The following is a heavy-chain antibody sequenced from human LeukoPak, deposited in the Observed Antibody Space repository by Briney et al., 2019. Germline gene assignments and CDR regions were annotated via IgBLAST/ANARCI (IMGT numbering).Heavy chain of an antibody. CDR3: ARETGDVLLGAFDI. D-gene: IGHD3-10*01. V-gene: IGHV3-13*04. CDR2: IGTVGDT. CDR1: GFTFSGYD. J-gene: IGHJ3*02. Sequence: PGGSLRLSCAASGFTFSGYDFHWVRQAPGRGLEWVSAIGTVGDTHYLDSVKGRFTISRENAKNSLYLQMNSLRAADTAVYYCARETGDVLLGAFDIWGQGTMVTVSS.